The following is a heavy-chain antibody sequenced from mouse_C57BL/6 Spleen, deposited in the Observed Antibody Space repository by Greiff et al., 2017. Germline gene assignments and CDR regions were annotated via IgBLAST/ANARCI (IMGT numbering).Heavy chain of an antibody. CDR1: GFNIKDDY. CDR3: TTITTVSH. CDR2: IDPENGDT. J-gene: IGHJ2*01. D-gene: IGHD1-1*01. V-gene: IGHV14-4*01. Sequence: EVQLQEPGAELVRPGASVKLSCTASGFNIKDDYMHWVKQRPEQGLEWIGWIDPENGDTEYASKFQGKATITADTSSNTAYLQLSSLTSEDTAVYYCTTITTVSHWGQGTTLTVSS.